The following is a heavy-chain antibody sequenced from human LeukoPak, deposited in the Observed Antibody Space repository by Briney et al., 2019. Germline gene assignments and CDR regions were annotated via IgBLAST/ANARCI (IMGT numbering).Heavy chain of an antibody. D-gene: IGHD2-21*01. V-gene: IGHV3-53*01. CDR1: GFTVSNTY. Sequence: GGSLRLSCAASGFTVSNTYMSWVRQAPGKGLEWVSVIYSGGSIYYAESVKGRFTISRDNSKNTLYLQMNSLRAEDTAVYYCAREGDSYFHRAGYFGYWGQGTLVTVSS. CDR2: IYSGGSI. CDR3: AREGDSYFHRAGYFGY. J-gene: IGHJ4*02.